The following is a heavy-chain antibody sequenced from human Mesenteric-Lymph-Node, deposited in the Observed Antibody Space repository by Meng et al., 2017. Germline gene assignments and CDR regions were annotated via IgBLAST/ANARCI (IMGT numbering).Heavy chain of an antibody. CDR2: IWYDGSNK. CDR3: AIGPYTGEYDSSWVDY. J-gene: IGHJ4*02. D-gene: IGHD6-13*01. CDR1: GFTFSSYG. V-gene: IGHV3-33*01. Sequence: GESLKISCAASGFTFSSYGMHWVRQAPGKGLEWVAVIWYDGSNKYHGDSVKGRFTISRDNSKNTLYLQMNSLRAEDTAVYYCAIGPYTGEYDSSWVDYWGQGTLVTVSS.